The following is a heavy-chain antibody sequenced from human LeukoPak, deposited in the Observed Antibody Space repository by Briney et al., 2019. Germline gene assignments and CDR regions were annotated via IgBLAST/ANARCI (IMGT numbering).Heavy chain of an antibody. CDR1: GFTFSSYA. J-gene: IGHJ5*02. V-gene: IGHV3-23*01. CDR2: ISGSGGTT. CDR3: AIVVAARQGTIDP. Sequence: GGSLRLSCAASGFTFSSYAMSWVRQAPGKGLEWVSAISGSGGTTYYADSVKGRFTISRDNSKSTLYVQMNSLRAEDTAVYCCAIVVAARQGTIDPWGQGTLVTISS. D-gene: IGHD6-6*01.